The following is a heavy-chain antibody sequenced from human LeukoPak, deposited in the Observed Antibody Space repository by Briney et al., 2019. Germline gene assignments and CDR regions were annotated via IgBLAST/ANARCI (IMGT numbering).Heavy chain of an antibody. Sequence: GGSLRLSCEASGFTFTTYWIHWVRQGPGKGLVWVSRIKYDGSTSNYADSVKGRFTISRDNAKDSLYLQMNSLRADDTAVYYCARVRGAGLQYYYMDVWGKGTTVTVSS. CDR1: GFTFTTYW. CDR3: ARVRGAGLQYYYMDV. CDR2: IKYDGSTS. J-gene: IGHJ6*03. V-gene: IGHV3-74*01. D-gene: IGHD1-26*01.